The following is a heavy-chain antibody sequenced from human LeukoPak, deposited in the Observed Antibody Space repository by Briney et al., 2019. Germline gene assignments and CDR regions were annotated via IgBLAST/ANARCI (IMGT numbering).Heavy chain of an antibody. CDR3: ARRGILAAAGTNRFDP. CDR2: IYPGDSDT. D-gene: IGHD6-13*01. J-gene: IGHJ5*02. Sequence: GEYPQISCKGSGYSFTSYWIGWVRQLPGKGLEWMGIIYPGDSDTRYSPSFQRQVTISADKSISTAYLQWSSLKASDTAMYYCARRGILAAAGTNRFDPWGQGTLVT. CDR1: GYSFTSYW. V-gene: IGHV5-51*01.